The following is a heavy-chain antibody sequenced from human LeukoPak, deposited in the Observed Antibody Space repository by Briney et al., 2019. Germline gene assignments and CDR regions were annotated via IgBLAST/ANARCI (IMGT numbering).Heavy chain of an antibody. Sequence: GGSLRLSCAPSGFPFSTYWMHWGRPVPRKGPWWVSRINSDGSITTYADSVKGRFTISRDNAKNTVYLQMNSLRVEDRVVDYCAGGISATGGGWGQGTMVTVSS. V-gene: IGHV3-74*01. CDR1: GFPFSTYW. D-gene: IGHD6-13*01. CDR2: INSDGSIT. CDR3: AGGISATGGG. J-gene: IGHJ3*01.